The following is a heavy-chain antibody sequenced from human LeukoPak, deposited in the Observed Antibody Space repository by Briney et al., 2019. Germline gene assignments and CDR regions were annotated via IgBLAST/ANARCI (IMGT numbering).Heavy chain of an antibody. CDR2: IYTSGST. V-gene: IGHV4-61*02. Sequence: SETLSLTCTVSGGSISSGSYFWSWIRQPAGKGLEWIGRIYTSGSTNYNHSLKSRVTISVDTSKNQFSLKLSSVTAADTAVYYCARDNRVVVPAAMPDYYYMDVWGKGTTVTVSS. CDR1: GGSISSGSYF. CDR3: ARDNRVVVPAAMPDYYYMDV. J-gene: IGHJ6*03. D-gene: IGHD2-2*01.